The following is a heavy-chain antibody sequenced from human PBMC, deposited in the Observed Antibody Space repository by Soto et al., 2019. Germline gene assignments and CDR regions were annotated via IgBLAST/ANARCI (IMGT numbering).Heavy chain of an antibody. CDR2: ISANNGNT. J-gene: IGHJ4*02. Sequence: QVQLVQSGAEVKKPGASVKVSCKASGYTFTSYGINWVRQAPGQGLEWMGWISANNGNTHYAQKLQGRVTMTTDTSTSTAYMELRGMRSDDTAVYYCARVQSGYDFAYWGQGTLVTVSS. CDR1: GYTFTSYG. V-gene: IGHV1-18*01. CDR3: ARVQSGYDFAY. D-gene: IGHD5-12*01.